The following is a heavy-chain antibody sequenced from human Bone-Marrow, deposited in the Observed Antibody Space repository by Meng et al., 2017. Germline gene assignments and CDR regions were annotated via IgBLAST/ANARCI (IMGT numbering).Heavy chain of an antibody. CDR3: ARVGVVVITPNWFDP. V-gene: IGHV4-34*01. D-gene: IGHD3-22*01. Sequence: QVQLKKGGGGVWRGSGTLALTGAGEGGSFSGYYWSWIRQPPGKRLEWIGETNHSESTNYNPSLKSRVTISVDTSKTQFTLKLSSGTAADTAVYYCARVGVVVITPNWFDPWGQGTLVTVSS. CDR2: TNHSEST. CDR1: GGSFSGYY. J-gene: IGHJ5*02.